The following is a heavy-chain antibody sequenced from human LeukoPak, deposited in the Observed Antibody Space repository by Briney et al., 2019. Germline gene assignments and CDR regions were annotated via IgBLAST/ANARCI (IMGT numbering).Heavy chain of an antibody. CDR2: MNPNSGNT. J-gene: IGHJ6*02. CDR3: ARGSGSGRLPYYYYGMDV. Sequence: ASVKVSCKASGYTFTSYDINWVRQATGQGLEWMGWMNPNSGNTGYAQKFQGRVTMTRNTSISTAYMELSSLRSEDTAVYYCARGSGSGRLPYYYYGMDVWGQGTTVTVCS. V-gene: IGHV1-8*01. D-gene: IGHD3-10*01. CDR1: GYTFTSYD.